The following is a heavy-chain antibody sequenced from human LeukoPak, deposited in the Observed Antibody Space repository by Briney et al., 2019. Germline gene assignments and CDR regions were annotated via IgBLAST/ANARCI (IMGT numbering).Heavy chain of an antibody. CDR1: GGSISSGGYY. CDR3: ARAGYCSGGSCCDAFDI. J-gene: IGHJ3*02. CDR2: IYYSGST. V-gene: IGHV4-31*03. Sequence: PSETLSLTCTVSGGSISSGGYYWSWIRQHPGKGLEWIGYIYYSGSTYYNPSLKSRVTISVDTSKNQFSLKLSSVTAADTAVYYCARAGYCSGGSCCDAFDIWGQGTMVTVSS. D-gene: IGHD2-15*01.